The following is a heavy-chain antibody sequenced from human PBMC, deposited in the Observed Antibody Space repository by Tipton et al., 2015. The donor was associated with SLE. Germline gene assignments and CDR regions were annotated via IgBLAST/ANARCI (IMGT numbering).Heavy chain of an antibody. CDR1: GFTFSSYT. Sequence: SLRLSCAASGFTFSSYTMNWVRQAPGKGLDWVSSISSSSNYIYCADSVKGRFTISRDNAKNSLYLQMNNLRAEDTAVYYCARGPLSQGGVFFQLGGQGTLVPVSS. J-gene: IGHJ1*01. CDR3: ARGPLSQGGVFFQL. CDR2: ISSSSNYI. V-gene: IGHV3-21*01. D-gene: IGHD1-26*01.